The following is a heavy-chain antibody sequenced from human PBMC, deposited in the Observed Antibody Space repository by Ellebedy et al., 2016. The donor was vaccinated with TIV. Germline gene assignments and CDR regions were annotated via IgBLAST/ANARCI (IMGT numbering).Heavy chain of an antibody. J-gene: IGHJ4*01. Sequence: GGSLRLXXAASGFTFSNRWMHWVRQAPGKGLVWLSAINSDVSRTTYADPVKGRFTISRDNAKDTLYLQMNSLRAEDTAVYFCACGLSSSWYYWGHGTVVTVSS. V-gene: IGHV3-74*01. CDR1: GFTFSNRW. CDR2: INSDVSRT. CDR3: ACGLSSSWYY. D-gene: IGHD6-13*01.